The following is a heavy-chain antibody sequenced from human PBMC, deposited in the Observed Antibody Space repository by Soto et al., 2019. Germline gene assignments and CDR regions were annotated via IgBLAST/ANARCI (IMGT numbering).Heavy chain of an antibody. Sequence: VQLVESGGGWVQPGRSLRLSCVASGFKFDEYGMSWVRQAPGRGLEWVAGISWHSGVVDYADSVQGRFTVSRDNAKNSLYLQMNSLRPEDTAFYFCAKRMGRKDMYFDFWGQGTLVTVSS. V-gene: IGHV3-9*01. CDR3: AKRMGRKDMYFDF. J-gene: IGHJ4*02. CDR2: ISWHSGVV. CDR1: GFKFDEYG. D-gene: IGHD3-10*01.